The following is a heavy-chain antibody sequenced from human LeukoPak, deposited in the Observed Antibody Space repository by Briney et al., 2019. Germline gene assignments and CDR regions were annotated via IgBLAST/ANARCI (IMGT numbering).Heavy chain of an antibody. CDR3: ARGGVVVAAAEYFQH. Sequence: GGSLRLSCAASGFTFSNYDMTWVRQAPGKGLEWVSSIGSTTTYIYHADSVMGRFTISRDNAKNLLYLQMNSLRAEDTAVYYCARGGVVVAAAEYFQHWGQGTLVTVSS. J-gene: IGHJ1*01. D-gene: IGHD2-15*01. V-gene: IGHV3-21*06. CDR2: IGSTTTYI. CDR1: GFTFSNYD.